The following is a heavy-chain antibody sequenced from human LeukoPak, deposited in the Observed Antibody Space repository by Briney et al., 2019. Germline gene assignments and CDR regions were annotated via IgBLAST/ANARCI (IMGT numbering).Heavy chain of an antibody. CDR3: ARDLLSLPHKYFDS. D-gene: IGHD3-16*01. J-gene: IGHJ4*02. CDR1: GFSFSNYG. Sequence: GGSLRLSCAASGFSFSNYGMHWVRQAPGKGLGWVAYIRYDGSQKYYGDSVKGRFTISRDNSKNTVYLQMNSLRDEDTAVYYCARDLLSLPHKYFDSWGQGTLVTVSS. V-gene: IGHV3-30*02. CDR2: IRYDGSQK.